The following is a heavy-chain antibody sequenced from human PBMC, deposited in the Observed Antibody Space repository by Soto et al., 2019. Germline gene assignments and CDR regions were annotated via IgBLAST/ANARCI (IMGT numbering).Heavy chain of an antibody. CDR1: GGTFSSYA. D-gene: IGHD2-15*01. V-gene: IGHV1-69*01. CDR3: ASVCSGGSCYGWFWFDP. Sequence: QVQLVQSGAEVKKPGSSVKVSCKASGGTFSSYAISWVRQAPGQGLEWMGGITPIFGTANYAQKFQGRVTITADESTSTAYMELSSLRSEDTAVYYCASVCSGGSCYGWFWFDPWGQGTLVTVSS. CDR2: ITPIFGTA. J-gene: IGHJ5*02.